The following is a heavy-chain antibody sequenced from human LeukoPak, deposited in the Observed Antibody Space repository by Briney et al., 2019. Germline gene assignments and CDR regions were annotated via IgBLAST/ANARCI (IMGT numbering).Heavy chain of an antibody. V-gene: IGHV3-11*03. J-gene: IGHJ6*02. D-gene: IGHD3-10*01. CDR1: GFTFSDYY. CDR2: ISSSSSYT. Sequence: GGSLRLSCAASGFTFSDYYMSWIHQAPGKGLEWVSYISSSSSYTNYADSVKGRFTISRDNAKNSLYLQMNSLRAEDTAVYYCARNYGSGSYYLYYGMDVWGQGTTVTVSS. CDR3: ARNYGSGSYYLYYGMDV.